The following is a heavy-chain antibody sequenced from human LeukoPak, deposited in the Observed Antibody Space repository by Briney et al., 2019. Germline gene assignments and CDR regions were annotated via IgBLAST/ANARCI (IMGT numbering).Heavy chain of an antibody. V-gene: IGHV4-4*09. Sequence: SETLSLTCTVSGDSISDHYWSWIRQPPGKGLEWIGYIYSSVSTNYNPSLKSRVSISIDTSRSQFSLELISVTAADTAVYYCARQRCYGVSCDRSDQYYYMDVWGKGTTVTVSS. CDR3: ARQRCYGVSCDRSDQYYYMDV. CDR1: GDSISDHY. CDR2: IYSSVST. J-gene: IGHJ6*03. D-gene: IGHD2-15*01.